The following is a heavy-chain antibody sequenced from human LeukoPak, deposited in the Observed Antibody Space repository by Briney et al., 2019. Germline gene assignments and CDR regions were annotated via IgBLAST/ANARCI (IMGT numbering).Heavy chain of an antibody. Sequence: GGSLRLSCAASGFTFSSYGMHWVRQAPGKGLEWVAFIRYDGSNKYYADSVKGRFTISRDNSKNTLYLQMNSLRPEDTAVYYCARGLAYYYDSSAYFLDYWGQGTLVTVSS. D-gene: IGHD3-22*01. CDR3: ARGLAYYYDSSAYFLDY. J-gene: IGHJ4*02. V-gene: IGHV3-30*02. CDR2: IRYDGSNK. CDR1: GFTFSSYG.